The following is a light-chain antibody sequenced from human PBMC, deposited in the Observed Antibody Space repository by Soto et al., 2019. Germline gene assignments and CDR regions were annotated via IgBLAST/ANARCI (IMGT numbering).Light chain of an antibody. Sequence: IMKMQSPPTLFVSPGDNATSSWRASQSVKSNLAWYQQKPGQAPRLLIYGASTRATGIPARFSGSGSGTEFTLTISNLQSEDFAVYYCQHYNHWLWTFGQGTKVDI. CDR1: QSVKSN. V-gene: IGKV3-15*01. CDR3: QHYNHWLWT. CDR2: GAS. J-gene: IGKJ1*01.